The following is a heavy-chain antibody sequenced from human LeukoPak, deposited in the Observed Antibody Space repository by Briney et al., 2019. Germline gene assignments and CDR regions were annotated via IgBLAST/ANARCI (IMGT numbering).Heavy chain of an antibody. CDR2: ISYDGSNK. CDR1: GFTFSSYG. V-gene: IGHV3-30*18. J-gene: IGHJ4*02. D-gene: IGHD6-19*01. CDR3: AKDRGAVAVLAFEY. Sequence: GGSLRLSCAASGFTFSSYGMHWVRQAPGKGLEWVSVISYDGSNKYYADSVKGRFTISRDNSKNTLYLQMNRLRAEDTAVDYCAKDRGAVAVLAFEYWGQGTLVSVSS.